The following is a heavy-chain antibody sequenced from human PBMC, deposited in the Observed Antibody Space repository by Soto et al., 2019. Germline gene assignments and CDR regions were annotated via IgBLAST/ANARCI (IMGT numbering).Heavy chain of an antibody. D-gene: IGHD6-19*01. V-gene: IGHV3-23*01. CDR2: ITADGGGT. J-gene: IGHJ4*02. CDR1: GFTFSSYI. CDR3: AKDRCGSGWPELDC. Sequence: GGSLRPSCTASGFTFSSYIMNWVRQAPGKGLEWISTITADGGGTFYAESVKGRFTISRDNSKNTLYLQMDNLRAEDTALYYCAKDRCGSGWPELDCWGQGTQATVS.